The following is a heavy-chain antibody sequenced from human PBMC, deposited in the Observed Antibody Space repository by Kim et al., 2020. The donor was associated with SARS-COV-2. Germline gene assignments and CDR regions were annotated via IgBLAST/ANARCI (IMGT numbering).Heavy chain of an antibody. V-gene: IGHV4-31*03. J-gene: IGHJ4*02. CDR1: GGSISSGGYY. D-gene: IGHD6-13*01. CDR3: ARAGLIAAAAKLFDY. CDR2: IYYSGST. Sequence: SETLSLTCTVSGGSISSGGYYWSWIRQHPGKGLEWIGYIYYSGSTYYNPSLKSRVTISVDTSKNQFSLKLSSVTAADTAVYYCARAGLIAAAAKLFDYWGQGTLVTVSS.